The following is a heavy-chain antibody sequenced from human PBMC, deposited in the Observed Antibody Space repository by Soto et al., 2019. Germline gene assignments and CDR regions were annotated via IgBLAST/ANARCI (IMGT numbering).Heavy chain of an antibody. J-gene: IGHJ6*02. CDR2: IIPMFETV. CDR1: GGTFNNYA. D-gene: IGHD2-15*01. Sequence: QEQLLQSGAEVRKPGSSVKVSCKASGGTFNNYAVSWVRQAPGQGLEWMGGIIPMFETVNYAQRFQGRLTIAADESTSTAYMELTSLTSADTAISFCARGLRTGHYGMDVWGQGTTVTVSS. CDR3: ARGLRTGHYGMDV. V-gene: IGHV1-69*01.